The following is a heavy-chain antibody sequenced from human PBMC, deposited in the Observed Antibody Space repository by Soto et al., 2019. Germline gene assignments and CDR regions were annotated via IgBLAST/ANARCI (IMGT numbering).Heavy chain of an antibody. Sequence: EVQLVESGGGLVQPGGSLRLFCAASGFTFNRYWMGWVRQAPGKGPEWLANIKQDGSERYYVDSVKGRFTISRDNVKNSVYLQMNSLRAEDTAVYYCTRTISALPGDDYWGQGTLVTVSS. J-gene: IGHJ4*02. D-gene: IGHD6-6*01. CDR2: IKQDGSER. CDR1: GFTFNRYW. V-gene: IGHV3-7*01. CDR3: TRTISALPGDDY.